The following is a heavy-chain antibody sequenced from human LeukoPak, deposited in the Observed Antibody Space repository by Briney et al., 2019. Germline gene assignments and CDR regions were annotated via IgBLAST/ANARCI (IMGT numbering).Heavy chain of an antibody. CDR3: ARRAPGFYGSGKGNWFDP. Sequence: SETLSLTCTVSGGSISSSSYYWGWIRQPPGKGLEWIGSIYYSGSTYYNPSLKSRVTISVDTSKNHLSLELSSVTAADTALYYCARRAPGFYGSGKGNWFDPWGQGALVTVSS. J-gene: IGHJ5*02. CDR2: IYYSGST. D-gene: IGHD3-10*01. V-gene: IGHV4-39*02. CDR1: GGSISSSSYY.